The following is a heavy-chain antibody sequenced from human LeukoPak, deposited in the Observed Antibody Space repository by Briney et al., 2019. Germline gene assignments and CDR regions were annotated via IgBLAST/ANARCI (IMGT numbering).Heavy chain of an antibody. CDR2: ISYDGSNK. CDR1: GFTFSSYA. V-gene: IGHV3-30-3*01. J-gene: IGHJ4*02. D-gene: IGHD2-15*01. Sequence: PGGSLRLSCAASGFTFSSYAMHWVRQAPGKGLEWVAVISYDGSNKYYADSVKGRFTISRDNSKNTLYLQMNSLRAEDTAVYYCARYCSGGSCYWGNDYWGQGTLVTVSS. CDR3: ARYCSGGSCYWGNDY.